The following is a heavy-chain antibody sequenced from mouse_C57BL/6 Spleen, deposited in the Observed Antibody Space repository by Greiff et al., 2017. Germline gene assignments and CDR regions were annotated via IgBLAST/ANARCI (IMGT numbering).Heavy chain of an antibody. CDR1: GYTFTEYT. Sequence: QVQLQQSGAELVKPGASAKLSCKASGYTFTEYTIHWVKQRSGQGLEWIGWFYPGGGSIKYNEKFKDKATLTADKSSSTVYMELSRLTSEDSAGYFCASNEEGEDYYGSSDVAWFAYWGQGTLVTVSA. V-gene: IGHV1-62-2*01. D-gene: IGHD1-1*01. J-gene: IGHJ3*01. CDR3: ASNEEGEDYYGSSDVAWFAY. CDR2: FYPGGGSI.